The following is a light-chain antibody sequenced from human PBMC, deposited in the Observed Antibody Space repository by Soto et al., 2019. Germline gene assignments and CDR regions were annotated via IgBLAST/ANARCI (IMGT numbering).Light chain of an antibody. CDR2: KAS. J-gene: IGKJ1*01. Sequence: DIQMTQSPSTLSASVGDRVTIACRASRCISTWFAWYQQKPGQAPKLLIYKASILESGVPSRFSGGGSGTEFTLTISSLQPHDFATYYCQQYNTYSTFGQGTKVDI. CDR3: QQYNTYST. V-gene: IGKV1-5*03. CDR1: RCISTW.